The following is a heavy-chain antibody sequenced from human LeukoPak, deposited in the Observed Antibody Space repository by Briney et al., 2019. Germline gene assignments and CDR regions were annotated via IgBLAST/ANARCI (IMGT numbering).Heavy chain of an antibody. J-gene: IGHJ4*01. CDR2: MYPWGSA. Sequence: PGGSLRLSCAASELTLNTNALNWALKAPGKGLEWVSLMYPWGSAFYTDSVKGRFTVTRDESKNMMFLQMNTLRPDDTAMYYCVRQGGGDNCRWGQGALVTVSS. CDR3: VRQGGGDNCR. D-gene: IGHD4-23*01. CDR1: ELTLNTNA. V-gene: IGHV3-66*02.